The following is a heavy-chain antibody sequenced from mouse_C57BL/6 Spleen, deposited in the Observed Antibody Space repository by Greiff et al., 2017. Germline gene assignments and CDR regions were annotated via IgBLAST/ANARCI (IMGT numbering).Heavy chain of an antibody. CDR3: ARGVGYYYAIAY. J-gene: IGHJ4*01. V-gene: IGHV1-55*01. D-gene: IGHD1-1*02. CDR1: GYTFTSYW. Sequence: VQLQQPWAELVKPGASVQMSCKASGYTFTSYWITWVKPRPGQGLEWIGDIYPGSGSTNYNEKFKSKATLTVDTSSSTAYMQLSSLPSEDSAVYYCARGVGYYYAIAYWGQGTSVTVSS. CDR2: IYPGSGST.